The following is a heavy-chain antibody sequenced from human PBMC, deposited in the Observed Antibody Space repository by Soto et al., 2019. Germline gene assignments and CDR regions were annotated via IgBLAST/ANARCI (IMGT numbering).Heavy chain of an antibody. J-gene: IGHJ6*02. D-gene: IGHD5-12*01. Sequence: QVQLQESGPGLVKPSETLSLTCTVSGGSVSSGSYYWSWIRQPPGKGLEWIGYIYYSGSTNYNPSLKSRVTISVDTSKNQFSLKLSSVTAADTAVYYCARLPWLRSAYGMDVWGQGTTVTVSS. CDR2: IYYSGST. CDR3: ARLPWLRSAYGMDV. V-gene: IGHV4-61*01. CDR1: GGSVSSGSYY.